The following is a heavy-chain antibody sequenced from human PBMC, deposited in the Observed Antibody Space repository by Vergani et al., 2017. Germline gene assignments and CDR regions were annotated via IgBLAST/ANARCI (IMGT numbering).Heavy chain of an antibody. J-gene: IGHJ3*01. CDR1: GFTFGGSG. CDR2: IRSKTNNYET. V-gene: IGHV3-73*01. Sequence: EVQLLQSGGGVIQPGGSVRLSCAASGFTFGGSGIHWVRQPSGKGLQWVGRIRSKTNNYETAYVASVKGRFTVSRDDSKNTAYLQMDSLKIEDTAVYYCTRLSETPMVINGFDVWDQVTMITVSS. D-gene: IGHD5-18*01. CDR3: TRLSETPMVINGFDV.